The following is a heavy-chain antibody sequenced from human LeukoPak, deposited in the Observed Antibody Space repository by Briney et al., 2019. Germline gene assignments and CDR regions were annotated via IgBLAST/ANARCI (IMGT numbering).Heavy chain of an antibody. CDR2: IYYSGST. J-gene: IGHJ5*02. D-gene: IGHD3-10*01. CDR3: ARRYYYGSGINWFDP. CDR1: GGSISSGDYY. Sequence: SETLSLTCSVSGGSISSGDYYWSWIRQPPGKGLEWIGYIYYSGSTYYNPSLKSRVTISVDTSKNQFSLKLSSVTAADTAVYYCARRYYYGSGINWFDPWGQETLVTVSS. V-gene: IGHV4-30-4*08.